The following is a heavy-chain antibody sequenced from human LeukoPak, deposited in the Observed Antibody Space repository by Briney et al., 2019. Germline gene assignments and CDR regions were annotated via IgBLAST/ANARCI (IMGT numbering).Heavy chain of an antibody. V-gene: IGHV3-69-1*01. J-gene: IGHJ4*02. CDR1: GFTFHNYY. Sequence: GGSLRLSCVASGFTFHNYYMSWVRQAPGKGLEWVSSISSSSYIYYADSVKGRFTISRDNAKNSLYLQMNSLRAEDTAVYYCARDENSGSYFDYWGQGTLVTVSS. D-gene: IGHD1-26*01. CDR2: ISSSSYI. CDR3: ARDENSGSYFDY.